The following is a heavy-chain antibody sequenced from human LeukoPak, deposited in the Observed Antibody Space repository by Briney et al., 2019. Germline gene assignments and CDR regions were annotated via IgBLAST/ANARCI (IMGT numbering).Heavy chain of an antibody. CDR3: KGGVT. J-gene: IGHJ3*01. Sequence: GGTLRLSCTASGFTFSNYWMNWFRQAPGEGVVGVANIKRDGSERYYVDSVRGRFTISRDNAKNSLYLQMNNLRVEDTAVYYCKGGVTWGQGSMVTVSP. CDR1: GFTFSNYW. CDR2: IKRDGSER. D-gene: IGHD5/OR15-5a*01. V-gene: IGHV3-7*01.